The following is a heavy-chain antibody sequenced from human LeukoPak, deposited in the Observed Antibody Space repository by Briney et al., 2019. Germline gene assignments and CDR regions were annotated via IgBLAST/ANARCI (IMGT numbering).Heavy chain of an antibody. J-gene: IGHJ6*03. CDR2: IYPGDSDT. CDR1: GYSFTSYW. CDR3: ARLGSWYYYYMDV. Sequence: GESLKTSCKGSGYSFTSYWIGWVRQMPGKGLEWMGIIYPGDSDTRYSPSFQGQVTISADKSISTAYLQWSSLKASDTAMYYCARLGSWYYYYMDVWGKGTTVTISS. D-gene: IGHD6-13*01. V-gene: IGHV5-51*01.